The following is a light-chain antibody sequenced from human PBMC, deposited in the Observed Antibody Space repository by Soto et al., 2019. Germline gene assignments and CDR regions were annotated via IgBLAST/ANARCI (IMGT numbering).Light chain of an antibody. CDR3: CSYAGSGTYVV. J-gene: IGLJ2*01. CDR1: SSDFGSYNL. Sequence: QSALTQPASVSGSPGQSITISCTGTSSDFGSYNLVSWYQQHPGKVPKLMISEVTKRPSGVSNRFSGSKSGNTASLTISGLQAEDEADYYCCSYAGSGTYVVFGGGTKLTVL. CDR2: EVT. V-gene: IGLV2-23*02.